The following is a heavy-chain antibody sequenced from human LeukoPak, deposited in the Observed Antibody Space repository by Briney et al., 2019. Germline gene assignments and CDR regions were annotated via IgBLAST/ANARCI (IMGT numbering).Heavy chain of an antibody. D-gene: IGHD5-18*01. CDR2: INPNSGGT. CDR3: ARDLVDTAPGGY. V-gene: IGHV1-2*02. CDR1: GYTFTGYY. J-gene: IGHJ4*02. Sequence: ASVKVSCKASGYTFTGYYIHWVRQAPGQGLEWMGWINPNSGGTYYAQKFQGRVTMTRDTSISTAYMELSRLRSDDTAVYYCARDLVDTAPGGYWGQGTLVTVSS.